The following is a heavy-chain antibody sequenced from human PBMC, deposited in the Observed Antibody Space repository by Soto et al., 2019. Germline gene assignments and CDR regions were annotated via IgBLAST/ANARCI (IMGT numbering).Heavy chain of an antibody. D-gene: IGHD2-8*01. CDR2: IYYSGST. V-gene: IGHV4-59*01. CDR1: GGSISNYY. CDR3: ARRYAGNFDY. Sequence: QVQLQESGPGLVKPSETLSLTCTVSGGSISNYYWSWIRQPPGKGLEWIGYIYYSGSTNYNPSLKSPCTIPVDTSKNQLTPKLSSVTAADTAVYYCARRYAGNFDYWGQGTLVTVSS. J-gene: IGHJ4*02.